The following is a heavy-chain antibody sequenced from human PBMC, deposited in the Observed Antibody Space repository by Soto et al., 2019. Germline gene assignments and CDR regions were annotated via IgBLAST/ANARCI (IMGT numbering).Heavy chain of an antibody. CDR1: GGSFSGYY. Sequence: SETLSLTCAVYGGSFSGYYWSWIRQPPGKGLEWIGEINHSGSTNYNPSLKSRVTISVDTSKNQFSLKLSSVTAADTAVYYCARGTGIAARRGYYYMDVWGKGTTVTVSS. J-gene: IGHJ6*03. CDR3: ARGTGIAARRGYYYMDV. CDR2: INHSGST. D-gene: IGHD6-6*01. V-gene: IGHV4-34*01.